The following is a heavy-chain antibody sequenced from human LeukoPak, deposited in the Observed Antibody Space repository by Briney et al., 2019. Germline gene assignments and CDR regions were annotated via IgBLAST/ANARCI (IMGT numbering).Heavy chain of an antibody. CDR3: AKGQNGDYGLPDY. Sequence: PGGSLRLSCAASGFTFSSYGMHWVRQAPGKGLEWAAFIRYDGSNKYYADSVKGRFTISRDNSKNTLYLQMNSLRAEDTAVYYCAKGQNGDYGLPDYWGQGTLVTVSS. J-gene: IGHJ4*02. CDR1: GFTFSSYG. CDR2: IRYDGSNK. V-gene: IGHV3-30*02. D-gene: IGHD4-17*01.